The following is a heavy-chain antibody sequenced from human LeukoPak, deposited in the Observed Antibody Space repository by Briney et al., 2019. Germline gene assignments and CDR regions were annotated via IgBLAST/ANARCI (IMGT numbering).Heavy chain of an antibody. V-gene: IGHV3-9*01. CDR3: AKAIRHYYGSGSFIDY. CDR1: GFTFDDYA. J-gene: IGHJ4*02. Sequence: GGSLRLSCAASGFTFDDYAMHWVRQAPGKGLEWVSGISWNSGSIGYADSVKGRFTISRDNAKNSLYLQMNSLRAEDTALYYCAKAIRHYYGSGSFIDYWGQGTLVTVSS. D-gene: IGHD3-10*01. CDR2: ISWNSGSI.